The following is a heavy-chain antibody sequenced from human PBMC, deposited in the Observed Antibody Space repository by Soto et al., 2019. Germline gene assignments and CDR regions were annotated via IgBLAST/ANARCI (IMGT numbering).Heavy chain of an antibody. CDR2: INPNSGGT. V-gene: IGHV1-2*02. D-gene: IGHD3-10*01. J-gene: IGHJ4*02. CDR3: ARDSRNVLLWFGELSPCYFDY. Sequence: ASVKVSCKASGYTFTGYYMHWVRQAPGQGLEWMGWINPNSGGTNYAQKFQGRVTMTRDTSISTAYMELSRLRSDDTAVYYCARDSRNVLLWFGELSPCYFDYWGQGTLVTVSS. CDR1: GYTFTGYY.